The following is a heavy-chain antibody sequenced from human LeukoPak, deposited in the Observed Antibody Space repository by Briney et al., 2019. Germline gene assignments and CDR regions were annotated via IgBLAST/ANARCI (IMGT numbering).Heavy chain of an antibody. D-gene: IGHD4-11*01. CDR3: ARVVTTLATRRTDAFDI. CDR2: IYHSGST. CDR1: GGSISSSNW. Sequence: SETLSLTCAVSGGSISSSNWWSWVRQPPGKGLEWIGEIYHSGSTNYNPSLKSRVTISVDKSKNQFSLKLNSVTAADTAVYYCARVVTTLATRRTDAFDIWGQGTMVTVSS. J-gene: IGHJ3*02. V-gene: IGHV4-4*02.